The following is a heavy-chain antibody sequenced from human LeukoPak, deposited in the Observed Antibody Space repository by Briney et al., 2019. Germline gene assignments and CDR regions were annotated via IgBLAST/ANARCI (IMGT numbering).Heavy chain of an antibody. Sequence: ASVKDSCKASGYTFTSYGISWVRQAPGQGLEWMGWISAYNGNTNYAQKLQGRVTMTTDTSTSTAYMELRSLRSDDTAVYYCAREGIYDYVSGSYRQFDPWGQGTLVTVSS. CDR2: ISAYNGNT. CDR1: GYTFTSYG. J-gene: IGHJ5*02. D-gene: IGHD3-16*02. V-gene: IGHV1-18*01. CDR3: AREGIYDYVSGSYRQFDP.